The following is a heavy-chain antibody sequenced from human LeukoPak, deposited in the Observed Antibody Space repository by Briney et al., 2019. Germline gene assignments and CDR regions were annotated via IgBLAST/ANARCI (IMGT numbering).Heavy chain of an antibody. CDR3: ARESPYGMDV. CDR2: IYYSGST. CDR1: GGSLSSGSYY. Sequence: SETLSLTCTVSGGSLSSGSYYWRWLRQPPGKGLEWIGYIYYSGSTNYNPSLKSRVTISVDTSKNQFSLKLSSVTAADTAVYYCARESPYGMDVWGKGTTVTVSS. J-gene: IGHJ6*04. V-gene: IGHV4-61*01.